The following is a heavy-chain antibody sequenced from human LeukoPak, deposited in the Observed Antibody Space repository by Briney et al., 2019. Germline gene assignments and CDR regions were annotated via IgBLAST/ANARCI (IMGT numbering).Heavy chain of an antibody. CDR1: GFTFSSYS. V-gene: IGHV3-21*01. D-gene: IGHD4-17*01. J-gene: IGHJ6*02. CDR3: ARGPNYGDYAYYGMDV. Sequence: PGGSLRLSCAASGFTFSSYSMNWVRQAPGKGLEWVSSISSSSSYIYYADSVKGRFTISRDNSKNTLYLQMNSLRAEDTAVYYCARGPNYGDYAYYGMDVWGQGTTVTVSS. CDR2: ISSSSSYI.